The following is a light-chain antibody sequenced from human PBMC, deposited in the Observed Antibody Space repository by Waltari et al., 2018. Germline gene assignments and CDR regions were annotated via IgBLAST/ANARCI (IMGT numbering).Light chain of an antibody. J-gene: IGKJ5*01. V-gene: IGKV3-11*01. CDR1: QSVSTY. Sequence: EIVLTQSPATLSLSPGERATLSCRASQSVSTYLAWYQHKPGQAPRLLDYVASNRATGIPARFSGSGSGTDFTLTISSLEPDDFAVYYCQQRTNGPPVTFGQGTRLDLK. CDR3: QQRTNGPPVT. CDR2: VAS.